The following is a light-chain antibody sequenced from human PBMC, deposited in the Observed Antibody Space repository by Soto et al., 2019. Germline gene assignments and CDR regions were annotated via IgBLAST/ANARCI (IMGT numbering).Light chain of an antibody. CDR2: DAS. Sequence: EIVLTQSPGTLSLSPGERATLSCRASQSVSSNFLAWYQEKLGQAPRLLIYDASNRATGIPARFSGSGSGTDFTLTISSLEPEDFAVYYCQQRSNWPPITFGQGTRLEIK. CDR1: QSVSSN. CDR3: QQRSNWPPIT. J-gene: IGKJ5*01. V-gene: IGKV3-11*01.